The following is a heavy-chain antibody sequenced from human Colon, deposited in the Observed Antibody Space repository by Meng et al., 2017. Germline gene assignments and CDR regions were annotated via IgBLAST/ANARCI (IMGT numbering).Heavy chain of an antibody. CDR2: INHSGST. V-gene: IGHV4-34*01. J-gene: IGHJ5*02. CDR3: ARGRYSGYLP. Sequence: VPVQQWGAGLLKPSETLSLTCAVYGGSFSGYYWSWIRQPPGKGLEWIGEINHSGSTNYNPSLKSRVTISVDTSKNQFSLKLSSVTAADTAVYYCARGRYSGYLPWGQGTLVTVSS. CDR1: GGSFSGYY. D-gene: IGHD5-12*01.